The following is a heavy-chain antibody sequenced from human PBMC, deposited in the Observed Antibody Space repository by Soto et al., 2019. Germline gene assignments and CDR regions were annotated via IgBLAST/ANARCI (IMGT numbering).Heavy chain of an antibody. CDR1: GYSFTSYW. D-gene: IGHD5-12*01. CDR3: ARNARGYSGYELSKHYYYYYMDV. J-gene: IGHJ6*03. Sequence: GESLKISCKGSGYSFTSYWIVWVRQMPGKGLEWMGIIYPGDSDTRYSPSFQGQVTISADKSISTAYLQWSSLKASDTAMYYCARNARGYSGYELSKHYYYYYMDVWGKGTTVTVSS. V-gene: IGHV5-51*01. CDR2: IYPGDSDT.